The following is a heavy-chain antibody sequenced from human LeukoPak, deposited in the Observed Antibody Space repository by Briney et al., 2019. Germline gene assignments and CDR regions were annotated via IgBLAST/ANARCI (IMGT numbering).Heavy chain of an antibody. CDR3: ARVESLATIAVDGTEATDFDY. D-gene: IGHD6-19*01. CDR1: GGSISSYY. V-gene: IGHV4-4*07. Sequence: KSSETLSLTCTVSGGSISSYYWSWIRQPAGKGLEWIGRIYTSGSTNYNPSLKSRVTMSVDTSKNQFSLKLSSVTAADTAVYYCARVESLATIAVDGTEATDFDYWGQGTLVTVSS. CDR2: IYTSGST. J-gene: IGHJ4*02.